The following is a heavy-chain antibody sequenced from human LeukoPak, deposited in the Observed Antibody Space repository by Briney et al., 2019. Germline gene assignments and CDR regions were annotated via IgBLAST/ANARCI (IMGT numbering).Heavy chain of an antibody. CDR1: AYSISSGYY. CDR3: ARSIRGYSSGWYYFDY. V-gene: IGHV4-38-2*02. D-gene: IGHD6-19*01. CDR2: IYHSGST. J-gene: IGHJ4*02. Sequence: SETLSLTCTVSAYSISSGYYWGWIRQPPGKGLEWIGGIYHSGSTYYNPSLKSRVTISVDTSKNQFSVKLSSVTAADTAVYYCARSIRGYSSGWYYFDYWGQGTLITVSS.